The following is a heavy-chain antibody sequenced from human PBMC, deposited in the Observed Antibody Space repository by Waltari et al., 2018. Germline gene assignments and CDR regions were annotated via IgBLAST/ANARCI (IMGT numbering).Heavy chain of an antibody. CDR2: IRYDGSNK. V-gene: IGHV3-30*02. Sequence: QVQLVESGGGVVQPGGSLRLSCAASGFTFSSYGMHWVRQAPGKGLEWVAFIRYDGSNKYYADSVKGRFTISRDNSKNTLYLERNSRRAEDTAVYYCAKEIGGIAPGWGQGTLVTVSS. J-gene: IGHJ4*02. CDR3: AKEIGGIAPG. CDR1: GFTFSSYG. D-gene: IGHD6-13*01.